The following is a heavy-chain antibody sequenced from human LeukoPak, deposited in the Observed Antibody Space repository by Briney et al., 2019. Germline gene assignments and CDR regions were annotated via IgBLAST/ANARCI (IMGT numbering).Heavy chain of an antibody. Sequence: GASVTVSCKASGYTFTSYAMNWVRQAPGQGLEWMGWINTNTGNPTYAQGFTGRFVFSLDTSVSTAYLQISSLKAEDTAVYYCARENRGGGYSYGSRLLDAFDIWGQGTMVTVSS. V-gene: IGHV7-4-1*02. D-gene: IGHD5-18*01. CDR2: INTNTGNP. J-gene: IGHJ3*02. CDR1: GYTFTSYA. CDR3: ARENRGGGYSYGSRLLDAFDI.